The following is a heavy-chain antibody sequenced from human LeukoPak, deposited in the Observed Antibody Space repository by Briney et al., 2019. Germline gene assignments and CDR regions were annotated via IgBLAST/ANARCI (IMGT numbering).Heavy chain of an antibody. CDR1: GYSFTSYW. J-gene: IGHJ4*02. Sequence: GESLKISCKGSGYSFTSYWIGWVRQKPGKGLEWMGIIFPGDSDTRYSPSFQGQITISADKSISTAYLPWSSLKASDTAMYYCARRLTYDSRAYYCLDYWGQGTLVTVSS. CDR3: ARRLTYDSRAYYCLDY. D-gene: IGHD3-22*01. V-gene: IGHV5-51*01. CDR2: IFPGDSDT.